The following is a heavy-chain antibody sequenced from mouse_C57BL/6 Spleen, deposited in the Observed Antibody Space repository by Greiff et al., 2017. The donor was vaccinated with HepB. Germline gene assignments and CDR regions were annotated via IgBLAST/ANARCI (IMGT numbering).Heavy chain of an antibody. J-gene: IGHJ4*01. CDR2: ISYDGSN. D-gene: IGHD2-4*01. Sequence: DVKLQESGPGLVKPSQSLSLTCSVTGYSITSGYYWNWIRQFPGNKLEWMGYISYDGSNNYNPSLKNPISITRDTSKNQFFLKLNSVTTEDTATYDCARVDYDYDGRDYYAMDYWGQGTSVTVSS. CDR3: ARVDYDYDGRDYYAMDY. CDR1: GYSITSGYY. V-gene: IGHV3-6*01.